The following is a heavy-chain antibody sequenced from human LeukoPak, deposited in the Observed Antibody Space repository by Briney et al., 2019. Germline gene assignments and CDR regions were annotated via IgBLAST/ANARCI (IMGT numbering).Heavy chain of an antibody. D-gene: IGHD2-15*01. CDR1: GYTFTGYY. J-gene: IGHJ4*02. V-gene: IGHV1-2*04. CDR3: ARGPACSGGSCHSVETLVDY. CDR2: INPNSGGT. Sequence: ASVKISCMASGYTFTGYYMHWVRQAPGQGLEWMGWINPNSGGTNYAQKFQGWVTMTRDTSISTAYMELSRLRSDDTAVYYCARGPACSGGSCHSVETLVDYWGQGTLVTVSS.